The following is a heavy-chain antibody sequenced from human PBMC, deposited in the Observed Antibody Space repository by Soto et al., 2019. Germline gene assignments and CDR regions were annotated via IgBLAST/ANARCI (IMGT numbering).Heavy chain of an antibody. CDR2: ISDSGQTT. J-gene: IGHJ3*01. V-gene: IGHV3-23*01. CDR3: AKVYTSSSEDAFAV. D-gene: IGHD6-6*01. Sequence: EVHLLESGGDLVQPGGSLRLSCAASGFNLNGFAMAWVRQSPGKGLEWVSLISDSGQTTNYADFVKGRFTLSRDNSRNKIYLQMNSLRGEDTAIYYCAKVYTSSSEDAFAVWGRGTVVTVPS. CDR1: GFNLNGFA.